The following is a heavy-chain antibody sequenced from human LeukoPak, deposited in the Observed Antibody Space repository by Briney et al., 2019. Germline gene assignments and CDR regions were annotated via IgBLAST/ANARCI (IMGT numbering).Heavy chain of an antibody. CDR1: GYTFTSYD. Sequence: GASVKVSCKASGYTFTSYDINWVRQATGQGLEWMGWMNPNSGNTGYAQKFQGRVTITRNTSISTAYMELSSLRSEDTAVYYCARDGCSSTSCFHYYYYGMDVWGQGTTVTVSS. D-gene: IGHD2-2*01. V-gene: IGHV1-8*03. CDR3: ARDGCSSTSCFHYYYYGMDV. J-gene: IGHJ6*02. CDR2: MNPNSGNT.